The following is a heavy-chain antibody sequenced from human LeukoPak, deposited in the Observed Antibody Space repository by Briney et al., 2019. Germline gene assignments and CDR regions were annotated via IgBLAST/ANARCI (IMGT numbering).Heavy chain of an antibody. CDR1: GFIFSGYG. J-gene: IGHJ4*02. Sequence: GGSLTLSCGPSGFIFSGYGMGLVRQPPGKGLECVSTISNSGYHPYSPPSVRGRFTSSRDNSANTLYLQINGLRGEDTALYYCAKHRGRPFIYSVDSWGRGGLATVSS. V-gene: IGHV3-23*01. D-gene: IGHD2-15*01. CDR2: ISNSGYHP. CDR3: AKHRGRPFIYSVDS.